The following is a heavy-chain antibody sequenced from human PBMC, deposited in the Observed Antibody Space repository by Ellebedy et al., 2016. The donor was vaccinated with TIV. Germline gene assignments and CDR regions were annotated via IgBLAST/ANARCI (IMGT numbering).Heavy chain of an antibody. CDR2: IYYSGSI. D-gene: IGHD3-10*01. CDR1: GVSISSHY. V-gene: IGHV4-59*11. Sequence: SETLSLXXSVSGVSISSHYWSWIRQPPGKGLEWIGYIYYSGSINYNPSLKSRVTIPVDTSKNQFSLKLTSVTAADTAVYYCARDSNGGHPWGQGTLVTVSS. CDR3: ARDSNGGHP. J-gene: IGHJ4*02.